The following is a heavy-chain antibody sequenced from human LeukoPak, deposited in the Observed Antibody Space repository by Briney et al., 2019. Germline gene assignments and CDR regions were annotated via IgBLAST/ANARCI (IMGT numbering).Heavy chain of an antibody. CDR2: IYYSGST. Sequence: SETLSLTCTVSGGSISSYYWSWIRQPPGKGLEWIGYIYYSGSTNYNPSLKSRVTISVDTSKNQFSLKLSSVTAADTAVYYCARDPPYDYAINMDVWGKGTTVTVSS. J-gene: IGHJ6*03. D-gene: IGHD3-16*01. CDR3: ARDPPYDYAINMDV. CDR1: GGSISSYY. V-gene: IGHV4-59*01.